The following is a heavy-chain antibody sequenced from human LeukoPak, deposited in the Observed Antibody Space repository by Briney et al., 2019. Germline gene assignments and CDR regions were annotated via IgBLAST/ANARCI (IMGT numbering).Heavy chain of an antibody. CDR1: GYTFTGYY. CDR3: ARAPQKSYSSGWYYFDY. CDR2: INPNSGGT. Sequence: ASVKVSCKASGYTFTGYYMHWVRQAPGQGLEWMGWINPNSGGTNYAQKFQGRVTMTRDTSISTAYMELRSLRSDDTAVYYCARAPQKSYSSGWYYFDYWGQGTLVTVSS. J-gene: IGHJ4*02. D-gene: IGHD6-19*01. V-gene: IGHV1-2*02.